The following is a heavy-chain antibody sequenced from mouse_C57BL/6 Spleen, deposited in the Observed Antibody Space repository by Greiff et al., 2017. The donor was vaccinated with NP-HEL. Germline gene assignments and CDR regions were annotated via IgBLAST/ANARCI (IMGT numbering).Heavy chain of an antibody. J-gene: IGHJ3*01. D-gene: IGHD1-1*02. Sequence: EMKLMESGGGLVKPGGSLKLSCAASGFTFSDYGMHWVRQAPEKGLEWVAYISSGSSTIYYADTVKGRFTISRDNAKNTLFLQMTSLRSEDTAMYYCARDYGPAWFAYWGQGTLVTVSA. V-gene: IGHV5-17*01. CDR1: GFTFSDYG. CDR3: ARDYGPAWFAY. CDR2: ISSGSSTI.